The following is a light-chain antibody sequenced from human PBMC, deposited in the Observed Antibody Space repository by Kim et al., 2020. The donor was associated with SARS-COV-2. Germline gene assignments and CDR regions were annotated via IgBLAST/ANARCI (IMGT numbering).Light chain of an antibody. CDR1: SIETEN. J-gene: IGLJ3*02. CDR3: QVWDSSTGV. Sequence: SVAQGQTARITCEGNSIETENGHWFQQKPGQAPVLVICGDSNRPSGIPGRFSGSNSGNTATLTISRAQPGDEADYYCQVWDSSTGVFGGGTKLTVL. CDR2: GDS. V-gene: IGLV3-9*01.